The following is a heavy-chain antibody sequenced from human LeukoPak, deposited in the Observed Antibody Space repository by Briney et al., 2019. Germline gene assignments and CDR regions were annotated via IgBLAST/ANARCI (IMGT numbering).Heavy chain of an antibody. D-gene: IGHD3-22*01. CDR2: IYYSGST. Sequence: SETLSLTCTVSGGSISSSSYYWGWIRQPPGKGLEWIGSIYYSGSTYYNPSLKSRVTISVDTSKNQSSLKLSSVTAADTAVYYCASSASSGYYYYYYMDVWGKGTTVTISS. CDR3: ASSASSGYYYYYYMDV. V-gene: IGHV4-39*01. CDR1: GGSISSSSYY. J-gene: IGHJ6*03.